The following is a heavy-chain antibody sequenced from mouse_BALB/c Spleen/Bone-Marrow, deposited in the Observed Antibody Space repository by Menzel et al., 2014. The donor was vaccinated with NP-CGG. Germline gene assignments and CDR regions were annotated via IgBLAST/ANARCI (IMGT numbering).Heavy chain of an antibody. CDR1: GFTSSSYG. CDR3: ARDYDYDY. Sequence: EVQLQQSGGGLVQPGGSLKLSCAASGFTSSSYGMSWVRQTPDKRLELVATINSNGGSTYYPDSVKGRFTISRDNAKNTLYLQMSSLKSEDTAMYYCARDYDYDYWGQGTTLTVSS. D-gene: IGHD2-4*01. CDR2: INSNGGST. J-gene: IGHJ2*01. V-gene: IGHV5-6-3*01.